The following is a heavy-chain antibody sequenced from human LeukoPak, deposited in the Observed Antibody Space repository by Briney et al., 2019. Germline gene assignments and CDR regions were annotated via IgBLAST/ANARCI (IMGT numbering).Heavy chain of an antibody. CDR2: INPNSGGT. V-gene: IGHV1-2*02. D-gene: IGHD3-9*01. J-gene: IGHJ4*02. CDR1: GYTFTDYY. Sequence: ASVKVSCKTSGYTFTDYYMHWVRQAPGQGLEWMGWINPNSGGTNYAQKFQGRVTMTRDTSINTAYMELSMLRSDDTAVYYCARSLPPTGYNMLDYWGQGTLVTVSS. CDR3: ARSLPPTGYNMLDY.